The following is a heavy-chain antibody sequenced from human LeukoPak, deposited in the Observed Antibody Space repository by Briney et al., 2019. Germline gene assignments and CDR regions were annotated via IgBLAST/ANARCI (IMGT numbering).Heavy chain of an antibody. CDR1: GLTVRSNY. D-gene: IGHD7-27*01. CDR3: ARHIWDYYSFGMDV. J-gene: IGHJ6*02. Sequence: GGSLRLSCAASGLTVRSNYMSWVRQAPGKGLEWVSFIYSGGSSYYADSVKGRFSISRDNSKNTLYLKMNSLRAEDTAVYYCARHIWDYYSFGMDVWGQGTTVTVSS. V-gene: IGHV3-66*04. CDR2: IYSGGSS.